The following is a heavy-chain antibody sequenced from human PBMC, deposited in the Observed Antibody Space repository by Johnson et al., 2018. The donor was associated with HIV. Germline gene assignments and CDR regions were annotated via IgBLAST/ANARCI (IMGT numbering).Heavy chain of an antibody. V-gene: IGHV3-23*04. CDR2: ISGSGGTT. CDR1: GFTFGSYA. CDR3: AKGTGAFDI. D-gene: IGHD1-14*01. J-gene: IGHJ3*02. Sequence: VQLVESGGGLVQPGGSLRLSCATSGFTFGSYAMSWVRQAPGKGLEWVSAISGSGGTTYYADPVKGRFTISRTNSNSTRYLQMNSLRAEDTGISSCAKGTGAFDIWGQGTVVTVSS.